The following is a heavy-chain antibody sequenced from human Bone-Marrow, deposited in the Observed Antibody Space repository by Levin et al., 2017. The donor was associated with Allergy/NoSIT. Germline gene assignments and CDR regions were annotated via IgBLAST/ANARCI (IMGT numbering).Heavy chain of an antibody. D-gene: IGHD3-22*01. CDR3: ASFNYYDSSGQARRGYFDL. J-gene: IGHJ2*01. CDR2: IIPIFGTA. Sequence: AASVKVSCKASGGTFSSYAISWVRQAPGQGLEWMGGIIPIFGTANYAQKFQGRVTITADKSTSTAYMELSSLRSEDTAVYYCASFNYYDSSGQARRGYFDLWGRGTLVTVSS. CDR1: GGTFSSYA. V-gene: IGHV1-69*06.